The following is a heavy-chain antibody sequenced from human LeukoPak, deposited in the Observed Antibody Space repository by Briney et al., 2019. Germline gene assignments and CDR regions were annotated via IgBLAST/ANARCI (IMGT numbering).Heavy chain of an antibody. CDR2: ISNSGSLK. J-gene: IGHJ4*02. Sequence: PGGSLRLSCAASGFTFSSYAMSWFRQAPGKGLEWVSYISNSGSLKYYADSVKGRFTISRDNAKNSLYLQMDSLRAEETAVYYCARNEGSIWGQGTLVTVSS. D-gene: IGHD1-26*01. V-gene: IGHV3-11*01. CDR3: ARNEGSI. CDR1: GFTFSSYA.